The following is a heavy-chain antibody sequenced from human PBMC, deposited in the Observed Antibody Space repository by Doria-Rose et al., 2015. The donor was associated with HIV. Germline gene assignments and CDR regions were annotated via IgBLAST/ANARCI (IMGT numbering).Heavy chain of an antibody. V-gene: IGHV2-26*01. CDR1: GVSLSSPGMG. CDR2: ILSDDER. Sequence: QVTLKESGPVLVKPTETLTLTCTVSGVSLSSPGMGVSWIRQPPGKALEWLANILSDDERSSKTSLKSRLTISRGTSKSQVVLTMTDMDPVDTATYYCARIKSSRWYHKYYFDFWGQGTLVIVSA. J-gene: IGHJ4*02. D-gene: IGHD6-13*01. CDR3: ARIKSSRWYHKYYFDF.